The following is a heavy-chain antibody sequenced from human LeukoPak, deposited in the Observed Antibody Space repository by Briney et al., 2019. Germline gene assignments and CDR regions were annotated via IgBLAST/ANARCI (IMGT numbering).Heavy chain of an antibody. J-gene: IGHJ4*02. D-gene: IGHD1-1*01. CDR2: IYYSGST. V-gene: IGHV4-31*03. Sequence: SETLSFTCTVSGGSISSGGYYWSWIRQHPGKGPEWIGYIYYSGSTYYNPSLKSRVTISVDTSKNQFSLKLSSVTAADTAVYYCAREPRTEINTPTTEPYFDYWGQGTLVTVSS. CDR3: AREPRTEINTPTTEPYFDY. CDR1: GGSISSGGYY.